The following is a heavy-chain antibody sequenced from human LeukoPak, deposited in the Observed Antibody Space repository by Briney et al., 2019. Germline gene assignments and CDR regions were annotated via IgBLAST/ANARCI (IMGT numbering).Heavy chain of an antibody. CDR1: GDSVSSNSAA. CDR3: ARVESSGWYDRYYYYYGMDV. D-gene: IGHD6-19*01. V-gene: IGHV6-1*01. Sequence: SQTLSLTCAISGDSVSSNSAAWNWIRQSPSRGLEWLVRTYYRSKWYNDYALSVKSRITVNPDTSKNQFSLKLSSVTAADTAVYYCARVESSGWYDRYYYYYGMDVWGQGTTVTVSS. CDR2: TYYRSKWYN. J-gene: IGHJ6*02.